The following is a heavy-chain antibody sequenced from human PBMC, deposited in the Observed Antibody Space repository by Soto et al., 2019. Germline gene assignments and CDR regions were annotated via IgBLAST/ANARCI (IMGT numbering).Heavy chain of an antibody. Sequence: GGSLRLSCAASGFTFSSYGMHWVRQAPGKGLEWVAVISYDGSNKYYADSVKGRFTISRDNSKNTLYLQMNSLRAEDTAVYYCAKDSDYDSSGYYDYWGQGTLVTVSS. CDR1: GFTFSSYG. CDR3: AKDSDYDSSGYYDY. J-gene: IGHJ4*02. CDR2: ISYDGSNK. V-gene: IGHV3-30*18. D-gene: IGHD3-22*01.